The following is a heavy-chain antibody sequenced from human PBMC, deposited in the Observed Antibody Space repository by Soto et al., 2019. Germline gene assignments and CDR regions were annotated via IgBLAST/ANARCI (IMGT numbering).Heavy chain of an antibody. CDR2: IYHSGSP. CDR3: ARRVPAAPNWFDP. V-gene: IGHV4-4*02. Sequence: QVQLQESGPGLVKPSGTLFLTCAVSGGSISSGTWWSWVRQPPGRGLEWIGEIYHSGSPNYNPSLKSRVTMSVDKSKNLFSLRLSSVTAADSALYYCARRVPAAPNWFDPWGQGTLVTVSS. CDR1: GGSISSGTW. J-gene: IGHJ5*02. D-gene: IGHD2-2*01.